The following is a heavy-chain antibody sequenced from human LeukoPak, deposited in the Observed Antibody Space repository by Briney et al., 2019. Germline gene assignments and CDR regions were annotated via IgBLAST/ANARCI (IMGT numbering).Heavy chain of an antibody. D-gene: IGHD3-3*01. V-gene: IGHV3-21*01. Sequence: GGSLRLSCAASGFTFSSYSMNWVRQAPGKGLEWVSSISSSSSYIYYADSVKGRFTISRDNAKNSLYLQMNSLRAEDTAVYYCAMNRDYDFWSGHIWGQGTMVTVSS. CDR3: AMNRDYDFWSGHI. CDR1: GFTFSSYS. J-gene: IGHJ3*02. CDR2: ISSSSSYI.